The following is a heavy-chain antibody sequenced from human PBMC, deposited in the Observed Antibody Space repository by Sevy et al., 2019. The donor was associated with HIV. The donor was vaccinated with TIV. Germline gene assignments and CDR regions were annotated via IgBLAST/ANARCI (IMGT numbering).Heavy chain of an antibody. D-gene: IGHD3-22*01. CDR1: GGTFSSYA. V-gene: IGHV1-69*06. CDR2: IIPIFGTA. Sequence: ASVKVSCKASGGTFSSYAISWVRQAPGQGLEWMGGIIPIFGTANYAQKFQGRVTITADKSTSTAYMELSSLRSEDTAVYYSAVPMRPYYYDSSGGAFDIWGQGTMVTVSS. J-gene: IGHJ3*02. CDR3: AVPMRPYYYDSSGGAFDI.